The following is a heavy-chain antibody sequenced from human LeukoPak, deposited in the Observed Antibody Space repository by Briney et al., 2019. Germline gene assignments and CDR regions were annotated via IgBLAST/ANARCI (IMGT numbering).Heavy chain of an antibody. Sequence: GESLKISCKASGYSFINYWIGWGRRVPGKGLEWMGIIYPDDSDSRYSPSFQGQVTISADKSISAAYLQWRSLKASDTAMCYCVRVHSSSWYYYYMDVWGKGTTVTVSS. V-gene: IGHV5-51*01. CDR2: IYPDDSDS. CDR3: VRVHSSSWYYYYMDV. D-gene: IGHD6-13*01. CDR1: GYSFINYW. J-gene: IGHJ6*03.